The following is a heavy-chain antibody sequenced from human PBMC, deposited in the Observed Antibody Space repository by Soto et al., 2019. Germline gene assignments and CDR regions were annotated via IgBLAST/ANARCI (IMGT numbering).Heavy chain of an antibody. J-gene: IGHJ5*02. D-gene: IGHD3-22*01. CDR3: AKSHYDSSGYYIIDH. V-gene: IGHV4-59*01. Sequence: SETLYLTCTVSGGSISCRFWSWVRQSPGKGLEWIGYFCYTGSTNYNPSLKSRVTISVDRSKTQCSLKLTSVTAADTAVYYCAKSHYDSSGYYIIDHWGQGTLVTVSS. CDR2: FCYTGST. CDR1: GGSISCRF.